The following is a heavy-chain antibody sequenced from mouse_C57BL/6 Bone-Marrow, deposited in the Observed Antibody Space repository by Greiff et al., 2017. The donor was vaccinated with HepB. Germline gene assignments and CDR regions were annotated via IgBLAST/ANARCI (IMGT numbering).Heavy chain of an antibody. CDR3: ARDAGYGNFYWYFDV. D-gene: IGHD2-10*02. CDR2: SRNKANDYTT. Sequence: DVKLVESGGGLVQSGRSLRLSCATSGFTFSDFYMEWVRQAPGKGLEWIAASRNKANDYTTEYSASVKGRFIVSRDTSQSILYLQMNALRAEDTAIYYCARDAGYGNFYWYFDVWGTGTTVTVSS. J-gene: IGHJ1*03. CDR1: GFTFSDFY. V-gene: IGHV7-1*01.